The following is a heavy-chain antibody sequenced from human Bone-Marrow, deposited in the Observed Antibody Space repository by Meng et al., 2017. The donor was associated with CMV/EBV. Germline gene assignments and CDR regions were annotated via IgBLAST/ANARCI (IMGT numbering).Heavy chain of an antibody. CDR3: ARVSIFGVVPNWFDP. V-gene: IGHV4-61*01. CDR1: GGSVSSGSYY. CDR2: IYYSGST. J-gene: IGHJ5*02. D-gene: IGHD3-3*01. Sequence: GSLRLSCTVSGGSVSSGSYYWSWIRQPPGKGLEWIGYIYYSGSTNYNPSLKSRVTISVDTSKNQFSLKLSSVTAADTAVYYCARVSIFGVVPNWFDPWGQGTLVTVPS.